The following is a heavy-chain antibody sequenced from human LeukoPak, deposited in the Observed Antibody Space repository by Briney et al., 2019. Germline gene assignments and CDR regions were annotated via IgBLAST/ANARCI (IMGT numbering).Heavy chain of an antibody. CDR3: ARDPYISSATVTGLDAFDI. D-gene: IGHD6-19*01. J-gene: IGHJ3*02. Sequence: ASVKVSCKASGYTFTNYGISWVRQAPGQGLEWMGWISAYNGNTDYAQKLQSRVTMTTDTSTSTAYMELRSLRSDDTAVYYCARDPYISSATVTGLDAFDIWGQGTMVTVSS. CDR1: GYTFTNYG. V-gene: IGHV1-18*01. CDR2: ISAYNGNT.